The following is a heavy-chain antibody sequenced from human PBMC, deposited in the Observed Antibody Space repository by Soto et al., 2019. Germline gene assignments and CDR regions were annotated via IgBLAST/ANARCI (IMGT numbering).Heavy chain of an antibody. D-gene: IGHD3-3*01. CDR2: IYSGGST. V-gene: IGHV3-23*03. J-gene: IGHJ6*02. CDR1: GFTFSSYA. Sequence: EVQLLESGGGLVQPGGSLRLSCAASGFTFSSYAMSWVRQAPGKGLEWVSVIYSGGSTYYADSVKGRFTISRDNSKNTLYLQMNSLRAEDTAVYYCASTYYDFWSGSTYGMDVWGQGTTVTVSS. CDR3: ASTYYDFWSGSTYGMDV.